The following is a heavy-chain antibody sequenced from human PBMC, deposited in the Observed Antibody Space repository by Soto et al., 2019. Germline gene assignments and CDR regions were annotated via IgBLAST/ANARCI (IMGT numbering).Heavy chain of an antibody. Sequence: GESLKISCKGSGYSFTSYWISWVRQMPGKGLEWMGRIDPSDSYTNYSPSFQGHDTISADKSISTAYLQWSSLKASDTAMYYCAMHYYDSSGYDYWGQGTLVTVSS. D-gene: IGHD3-22*01. CDR1: GYSFTSYW. J-gene: IGHJ4*02. V-gene: IGHV5-10-1*01. CDR3: AMHYYDSSGYDY. CDR2: IDPSDSYT.